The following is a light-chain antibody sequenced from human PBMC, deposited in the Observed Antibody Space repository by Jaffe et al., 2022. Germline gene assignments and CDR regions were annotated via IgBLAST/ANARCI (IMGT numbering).Light chain of an antibody. CDR1: QSLSRSY. CDR3: QQFGFSPNT. Sequence: EIVLTQSPAFLSSSPGDRVTLSCRASQSLSRSYVAWYQHKPGQPPRLLIFGTSHRATGVPNRFTGGGSGTDFTLTINRLEREDFAVYFCQQFGFSPNTFGRGTKLEI. CDR2: GTS. V-gene: IGKV3-20*01. J-gene: IGKJ2*01.